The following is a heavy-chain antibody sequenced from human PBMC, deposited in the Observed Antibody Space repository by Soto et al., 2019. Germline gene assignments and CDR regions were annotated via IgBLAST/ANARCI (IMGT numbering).Heavy chain of an antibody. J-gene: IGHJ6*02. Sequence: GASVKVSFKASGYTFTSYYMHWVRQAPGQGLEWMVWINPYSGGTNYAQKFQGRVTMTRDTSISTAYMELSRLRSDDTAVYYCSREMVRGIRYYYGMDVWGQGTTVTVSS. CDR1: GYTFTSYY. D-gene: IGHD3-10*01. CDR2: INPYSGGT. CDR3: SREMVRGIRYYYGMDV. V-gene: IGHV1-2*02.